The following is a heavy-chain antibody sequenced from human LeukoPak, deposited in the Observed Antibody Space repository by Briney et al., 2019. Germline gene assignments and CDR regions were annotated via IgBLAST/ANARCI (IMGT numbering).Heavy chain of an antibody. D-gene: IGHD1-26*01. CDR1: GFTFSSYG. CDR3: ARDPMLTGGGSYYSFYFGY. J-gene: IGHJ4*02. V-gene: IGHV3-30*19. Sequence: PERSLRLSCAASGFTFSSYGMHWVRQAPGKGPEWVAVISYDGSNKYYADSVKGRFTISRDNSKNTLYLQMNSLRAEDTAVYYCARDPMLTGGGSYYSFYFGYWGQGTLVTVSS. CDR2: ISYDGSNK.